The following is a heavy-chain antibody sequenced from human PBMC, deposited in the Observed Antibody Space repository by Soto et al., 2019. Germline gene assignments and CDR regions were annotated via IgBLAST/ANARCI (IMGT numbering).Heavy chain of an antibody. CDR3: AREYSSSSGRTLDI. D-gene: IGHD6-6*01. Sequence: QVQLQESGPGLVKPSETLSLTCTVSGGSISTYYWSWIRQPAGKGLEWIGRIYTTGSTNYNPSLKSRVTLSLDTSKNQSALKLSSVTAADTAIYYCAREYSSSSGRTLDIWGHGTMVSVSS. V-gene: IGHV4-4*07. CDR2: IYTTGST. CDR1: GGSISTYY. J-gene: IGHJ3*02.